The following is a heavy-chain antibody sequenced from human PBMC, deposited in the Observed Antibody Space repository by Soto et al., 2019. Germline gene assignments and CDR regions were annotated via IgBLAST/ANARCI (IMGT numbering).Heavy chain of an antibody. CDR3: VRVQSWDTKYYADV. J-gene: IGHJ6*04. D-gene: IGHD1-26*01. CDR2: IYYTGST. Sequence: QVHLQESGPGLVKASQSLSLTCTVSGAPINVEGYYWSWILQHPDRSLEWIVYIYYTGSTYFNPALGGRVSISQAASKNQFSLQLTSVTAADTAVYFCVRVQSWDTKYYADVWGRGTTVTVSS. V-gene: IGHV4-31*03. CDR1: GAPINVEGYY.